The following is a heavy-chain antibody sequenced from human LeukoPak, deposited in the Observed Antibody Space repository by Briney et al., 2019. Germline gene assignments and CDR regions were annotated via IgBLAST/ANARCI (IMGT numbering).Heavy chain of an antibody. Sequence: PSETLSLTCTVSGGSISSSSYYWGWIRQPPGKGLEWLGSIYYSGSTYSNPSLKSRLTMSVDTSRNQFSLRLSSVTAADTAVYYCARVGRRDTAMVEDYWGQGTLVTVSS. V-gene: IGHV4-39*01. CDR1: GGSISSSSYY. CDR3: ARVGRRDTAMVEDY. CDR2: IYYSGST. D-gene: IGHD5-18*01. J-gene: IGHJ4*02.